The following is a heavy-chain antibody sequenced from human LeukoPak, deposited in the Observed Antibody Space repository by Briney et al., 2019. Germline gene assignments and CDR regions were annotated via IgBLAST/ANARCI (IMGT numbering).Heavy chain of an antibody. D-gene: IGHD3-10*01. J-gene: IGHJ4*02. V-gene: IGHV4-61*08. Sequence: PSETPSLTCTVSGGSISSGAYYWSWIRQHPGKGLEWIGYIYYSGSTNYNPSLKSRVTMSVDTSKNQFSLKLTSVTAADTAVYYCASLGGDFDYWGQGTLVTVSS. CDR1: GGSISSGAYY. CDR2: IYYSGST. CDR3: ASLGGDFDY.